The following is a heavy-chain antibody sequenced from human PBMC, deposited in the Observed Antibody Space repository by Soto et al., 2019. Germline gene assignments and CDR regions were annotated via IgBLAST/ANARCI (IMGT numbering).Heavy chain of an antibody. V-gene: IGHV3-23*01. J-gene: IGHJ4*02. CDR3: AKGSASVSPYFFDF. CDR2: ISGRGGYT. Sequence: EVQLLESGGGLVHPGGSLRLSCTASGFTFNNYAMAWVRLAPGEGMEWVAAISGRGGYTYHADSVKGRFTISRDNSRSRLYLQMDSLRAEDTAVYYCAKGSASVSPYFFDFWGQGTLVTVSS. CDR1: GFTFNNYA.